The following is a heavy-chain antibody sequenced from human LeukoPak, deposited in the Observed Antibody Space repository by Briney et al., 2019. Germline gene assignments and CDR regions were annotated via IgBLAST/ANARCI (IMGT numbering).Heavy chain of an antibody. CDR3: ARVAAADRGYYYYYMDV. V-gene: IGHV4-39*07. CDR1: GGSISSSSYY. D-gene: IGHD6-13*01. CDR2: IYYSGST. Sequence: PSETLSLTCTVSGGSISSSSYYWGWLRQPPGKGLKWIGSIYYSGSTYYNPSLKSRVTISVDRSKNQFSLKLSSVTAADTAVYYCARVAAADRGYYYYYMDVWGKGTTVTVSS. J-gene: IGHJ6*03.